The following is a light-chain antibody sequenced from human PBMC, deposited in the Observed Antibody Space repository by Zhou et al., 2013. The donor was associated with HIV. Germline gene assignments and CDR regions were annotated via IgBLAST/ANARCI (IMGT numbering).Light chain of an antibody. CDR1: QGISTW. J-gene: IGKJ1*01. CDR3: QQYYDYPWT. V-gene: IGKV1D-16*01. CDR2: AAS. Sequence: DIQMTQSPSSLSASVGDRVTITCRASQGISTWLVWYQQKPGKAPKLLIYAASSLQSGVPSRFSGSGFGTDFTLTINCLQSEDFATYYCQQYYDYPWTFGQGTKVEI.